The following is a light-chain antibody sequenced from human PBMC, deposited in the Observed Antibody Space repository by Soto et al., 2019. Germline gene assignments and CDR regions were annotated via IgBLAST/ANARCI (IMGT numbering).Light chain of an antibody. J-gene: IGKJ5*01. Sequence: EIVLTQSPVTLSLSPGEIATLSCSASQSVSSSYLAWYQQKPGQAPRLLIYGASSRATGIPDRFSGSGSGTDFTLTISRLEPEDFAVYYCQKYGSSPPYFGQGTRLEIK. V-gene: IGKV3-20*01. CDR1: QSVSSSY. CDR2: GAS. CDR3: QKYGSSPPY.